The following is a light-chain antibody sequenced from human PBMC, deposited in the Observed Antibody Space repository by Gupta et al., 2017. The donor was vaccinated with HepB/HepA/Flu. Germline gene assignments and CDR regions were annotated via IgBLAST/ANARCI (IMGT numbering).Light chain of an antibody. CDR3: LGRTNWHT. V-gene: IGKV3-11*01. J-gene: IGKJ4*01. CDR1: QSVNIW. CDR2: DAS. Sequence: EIVLTQFPATLSLSPGERATLSCRASQSVNIWLAWYQQKPGQAPRLLISDASHRATGIPDRFSGSGSGTDCTLTISSLETEDFAVYYWLGRTNWHTFGGGTKLQNK.